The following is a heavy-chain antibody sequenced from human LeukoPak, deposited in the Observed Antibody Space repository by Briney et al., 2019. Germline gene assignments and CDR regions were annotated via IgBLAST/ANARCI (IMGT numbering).Heavy chain of an antibody. CDR1: GFTFSSYA. D-gene: IGHD2-21*01. Sequence: GGSLRLSCAASGFTFSSYAMSWVRQAPGKGLEWVSAISDSGGSTHYADSVKGRFTISRDNSKNTLYLQMNSLRAEDTAVYYCAKGMIAKPWYFDLWGRGTLVTVSS. CDR3: AKGMIAKPWYFDL. J-gene: IGHJ2*01. V-gene: IGHV3-23*01. CDR2: ISDSGGST.